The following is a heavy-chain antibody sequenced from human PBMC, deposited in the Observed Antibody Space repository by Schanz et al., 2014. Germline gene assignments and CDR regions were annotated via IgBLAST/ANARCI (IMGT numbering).Heavy chain of an antibody. V-gene: IGHV3-48*04. Sequence: EVQLVESGGGLVQPGGSLRLSCTASGFTFSSYSMNWVRQAPGKGLEWVSYIGNGGVTIYYADSVKGRFTISRDNSKNSLYLQMNSLRAEDTAVYYCARAGYDADNWFDPWGQGTLVTVSS. CDR1: GFTFSSYS. CDR2: IGNGGVTI. CDR3: ARAGYDADNWFDP. D-gene: IGHD2-2*01. J-gene: IGHJ5*02.